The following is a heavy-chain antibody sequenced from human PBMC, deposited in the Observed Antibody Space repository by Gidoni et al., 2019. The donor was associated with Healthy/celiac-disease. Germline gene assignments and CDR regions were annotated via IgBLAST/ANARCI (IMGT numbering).Heavy chain of an antibody. D-gene: IGHD3-3*01. Sequence: QLQLQESGPGLVKPSETLSLTCTVSGGSISSSSYYWGWIRQPPGKGLEWIGSIYYSGSTYYNPSLKSRVTISVDTSKNQFSLKLSSVTAADTAVYYCASSRAGRFLEWVYGMDVWGQGTTVTVSS. CDR2: IYYSGST. CDR1: GGSISSSSYY. V-gene: IGHV4-39*01. J-gene: IGHJ6*02. CDR3: ASSRAGRFLEWVYGMDV.